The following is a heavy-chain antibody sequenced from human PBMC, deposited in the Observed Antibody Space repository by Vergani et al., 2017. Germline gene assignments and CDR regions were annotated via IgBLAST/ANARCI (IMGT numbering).Heavy chain of an antibody. CDR1: GFIFSSYA. V-gene: IGHV3-23*01. D-gene: IGHD6-19*01. Sequence: EVQLLESGGALVQPGKSLRLSCAASGFIFSSYAMTWVRQAPGKGLEWVSSISASDGNTYYADSVKGQVTISRDKSKNTLYLQMNSLRAEDTAVYYCARVGRSAVSGTFGAFGMWGQGTMVTVSS. CDR2: ISASDGNT. J-gene: IGHJ3*02. CDR3: ARVGRSAVSGTFGAFGM.